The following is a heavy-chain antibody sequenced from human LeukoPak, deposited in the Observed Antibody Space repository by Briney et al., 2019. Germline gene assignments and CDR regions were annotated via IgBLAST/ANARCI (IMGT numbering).Heavy chain of an antibody. V-gene: IGHV4-30-2*01. CDR1: GGSIGSGGYS. D-gene: IGHD2-2*01. CDR3: ARVRYQLPNDNWFDP. Sequence: SETLSLTCAVSGGSIGSGGYSWSWIRQPPGEGLEWIGYIYHSGSTYYNPSLKSRVTISVDRSKNQFSLKLSSVTAADTAVYYCARVRYQLPNDNWFDPWGQGTLVTVSS. CDR2: IYHSGST. J-gene: IGHJ5*02.